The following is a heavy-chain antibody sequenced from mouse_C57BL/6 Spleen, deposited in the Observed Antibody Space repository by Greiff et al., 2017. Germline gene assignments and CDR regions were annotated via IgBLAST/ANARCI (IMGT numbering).Heavy chain of an antibody. D-gene: IGHD1-1*01. CDR1: GYAFSSYW. CDR3: ARRRDYYGLYAMDY. V-gene: IGHV1-80*01. J-gene: IGHJ4*01. Sequence: QVQLQQSGAALVKPGASVKISCKASGYAFSSYWMNWVKQRPGKGLEWIGQIYPGDGDTNYNGKFKGKATLTADKSSSTAYMQLSSLTSEDSAVYFCARRRDYYGLYAMDYWGQGTSVTVSS. CDR2: IYPGDGDT.